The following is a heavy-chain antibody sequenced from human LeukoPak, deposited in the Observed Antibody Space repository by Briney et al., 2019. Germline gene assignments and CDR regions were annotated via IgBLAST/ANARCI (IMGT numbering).Heavy chain of an antibody. CDR1: GFTFDDYA. CDR3: AKGGIYRGYCYYYMDV. Sequence: PGGSLRLSCAASGFTFDDYAMHWVRQVPGKGLEWVSGISWNRDYIGYADSVKGRFTISRDNAKNSLYLQMNSLRGEDTALYYCAKGGIYRGYCYYYMDVWGKGTTVTISS. J-gene: IGHJ6*03. D-gene: IGHD6-13*01. V-gene: IGHV3-9*01. CDR2: ISWNRDYI.